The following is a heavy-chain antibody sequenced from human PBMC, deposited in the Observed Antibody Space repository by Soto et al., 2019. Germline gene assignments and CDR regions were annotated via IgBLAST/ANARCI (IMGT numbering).Heavy chain of an antibody. D-gene: IGHD3-22*01. V-gene: IGHV1-69*06. CDR2: IIPIFGTA. Sequence: SVKVSCKASGGTFSSYAISWVRQAPGQGLEWMGGIIPIFGTANYAQKFQGRVTITADKSTSTAYMELSSLRSEDTAVYYCAMGYDSSGSPPGDIWGQGTMVTVSS. CDR3: AMGYDSSGSPPGDI. J-gene: IGHJ3*02. CDR1: GGTFSSYA.